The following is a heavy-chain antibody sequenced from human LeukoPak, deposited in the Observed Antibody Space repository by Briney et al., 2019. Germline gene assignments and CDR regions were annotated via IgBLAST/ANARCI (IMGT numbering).Heavy chain of an antibody. J-gene: IGHJ4*02. CDR2: IYWNDDK. CDR3: AHRRVIPMLRTMTDFDY. Sequence: SGPTLVKPTQTLTLTCTFSGFSLSTSGVGVGWIRQPPGKALEWLALIYWNDDKRYSPSLRSRLTITKDTSKNQVVLTMTNMDPVYTATYYCAHRRVIPMLRTMTDFDYWGQGTLVTVSS. CDR1: GFSLSTSGVG. D-gene: IGHD3-10*01. V-gene: IGHV2-5*01.